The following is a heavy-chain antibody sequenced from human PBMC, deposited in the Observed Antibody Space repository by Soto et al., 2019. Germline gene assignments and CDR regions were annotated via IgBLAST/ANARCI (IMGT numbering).Heavy chain of an antibody. J-gene: IGHJ4*01. V-gene: IGHV3-21*01. D-gene: IGHD2-21*02. CDR1: GLNFSSYS. Sequence: GGSLRLSCVASGLNFSSYSMNWVRQAPEKGLEWVSFISFNGNFKDYADSVKGRFTISRDNAKRSLYLQMNSLGAEDTAVYFCADHSPYCGGDCSMSYWGQGILVTVSS. CDR2: ISFNGNFK. CDR3: ADHSPYCGGDCSMSY.